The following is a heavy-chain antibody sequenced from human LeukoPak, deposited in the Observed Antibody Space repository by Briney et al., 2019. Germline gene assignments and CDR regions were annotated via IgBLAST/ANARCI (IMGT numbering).Heavy chain of an antibody. J-gene: IGHJ4*02. V-gene: IGHV4-59*08. CDR1: GGSISSYY. CDR3: ATILKRDGYLNYFDY. Sequence: SETLSLTCTVSGGSISSYYWSWIRQPPGKGLEWIGYIYYSGSTNYNPSLKSRVTISVDTSKNQFSLKLSSVTAADTAVYYCATILKRDGYLNYFDYWGQGTLVTVSS. CDR2: IYYSGST. D-gene: IGHD5-24*01.